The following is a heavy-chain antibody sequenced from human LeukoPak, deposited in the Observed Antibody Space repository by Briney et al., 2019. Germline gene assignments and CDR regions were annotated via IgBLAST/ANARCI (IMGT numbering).Heavy chain of an antibody. CDR1: GGSISSYY. V-gene: IGHV4-59*12. J-gene: IGHJ6*02. CDR3: ARAPDCSSTSCYRSYYYGMDV. Sequence: EPSETLSLTCTVSGGSISSYYWSWIRQPPGKGLEWIGYIYYSGSTNYNPSLKSRVTISVDTSKNQFSLKLSSVTAADTAVYYCARAPDCSSTSCYRSYYYGMDVWGQGTTVTVSS. D-gene: IGHD2-2*01. CDR2: IYYSGST.